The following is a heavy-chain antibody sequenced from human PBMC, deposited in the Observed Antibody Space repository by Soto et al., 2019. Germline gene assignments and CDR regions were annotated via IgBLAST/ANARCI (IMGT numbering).Heavy chain of an antibody. CDR3: AREIPNWTQYSFAS. Sequence: GGSLRLSCAASGFTFSSYAMHWVRQAPGKGLEWVAVLSYDGSNKYYADSVKGRFTISRDNSKNTLYLQMNSLRAEDTAVYYCAREIPNWTQYSFASWGQGTLVPVSS. J-gene: IGHJ4*02. D-gene: IGHD1-1*01. CDR2: LSYDGSNK. V-gene: IGHV3-30*04. CDR1: GFTFSSYA.